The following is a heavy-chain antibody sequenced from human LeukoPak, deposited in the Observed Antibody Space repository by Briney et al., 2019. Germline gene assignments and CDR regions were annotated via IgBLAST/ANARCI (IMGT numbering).Heavy chain of an antibody. Sequence: GGSLRLSCAASGFTFSSYSMNWVRQAPGKGLEWVSYISSSSSTIYYADSVKGRSTISRDNAKNSLYLQMNSLRAEDTAVYYCAREVGGWVPHFDYWGQGTLVTVSS. V-gene: IGHV3-48*01. D-gene: IGHD6-19*01. CDR1: GFTFSSYS. CDR2: ISSSSSTI. J-gene: IGHJ4*02. CDR3: AREVGGWVPHFDY.